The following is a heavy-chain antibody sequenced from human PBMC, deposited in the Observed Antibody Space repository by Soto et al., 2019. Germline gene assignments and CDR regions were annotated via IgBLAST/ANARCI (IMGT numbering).Heavy chain of an antibody. V-gene: IGHV4-31*03. J-gene: IGHJ4*02. CDR2: IYYSGST. CDR3: ASSGDYYDSSGYYGTHAYDY. Sequence: QVQLQESGPGLVKPSQTLSLTCTVSGGSISSGGYYWSWICQHPGKGLEWIGYIYYSGSTYYNPSLKSRVTISVDTSKNQFSLKLSSVTAADTAVYYCASSGDYYDSSGYYGTHAYDYWGQGTLVTVSS. CDR1: GGSISSGGYY. D-gene: IGHD3-22*01.